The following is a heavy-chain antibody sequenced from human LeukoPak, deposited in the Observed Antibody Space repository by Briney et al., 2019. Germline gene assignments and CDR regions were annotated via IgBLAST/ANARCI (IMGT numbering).Heavy chain of an antibody. Sequence: SQTLSLTCTVCVGFHSSGDYYWRWIRRPPGKGLEWSGYIYYSGSTYYNPSLKSRVTISVDTSKNQFSLKLSSVTAADTAVYYCARASEDSSSWYIHAFDIWGQGTMVTVSS. CDR2: IYYSGST. D-gene: IGHD6-13*01. CDR3: ARASEDSSSWYIHAFDI. V-gene: IGHV4-30-4*01. CDR1: VGFHSSGDYY. J-gene: IGHJ3*02.